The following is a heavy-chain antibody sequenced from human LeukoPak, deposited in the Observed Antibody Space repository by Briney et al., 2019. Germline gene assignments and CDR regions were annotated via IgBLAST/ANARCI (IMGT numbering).Heavy chain of an antibody. CDR2: IGGDGGST. J-gene: IGHJ4*02. D-gene: IGHD6-19*01. CDR1: GFTFSTDV. CDR3: ARRVGGTPDY. Sequence: GGSLRLSCAASGFTFSTDVMTWVRQAPGKGLEWVSAIGGDGGSTDYADSVRGRFTISRDNSKNTLFLQMNSLRAEDTALYYCARRVGGTPDYWGRGTLATVSS. V-gene: IGHV3-23*01.